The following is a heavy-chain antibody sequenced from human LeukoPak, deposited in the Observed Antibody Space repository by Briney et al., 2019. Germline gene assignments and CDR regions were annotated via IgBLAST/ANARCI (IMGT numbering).Heavy chain of an antibody. Sequence: PGGSLRLSCAASGFTFSSYAMHWVRQAPGKGLEWVAVISYDGSNKYYADSVKGRFTISRDNAKNSLYLQMNSLRAEDTALYYCAKDMGHGGYCSSTSCTPGGAFDIWGQGTMVTVSS. CDR3: AKDMGHGGYCSSTSCTPGGAFDI. J-gene: IGHJ3*02. V-gene: IGHV3-30-3*01. CDR1: GFTFSSYA. CDR2: ISYDGSNK. D-gene: IGHD2-2*01.